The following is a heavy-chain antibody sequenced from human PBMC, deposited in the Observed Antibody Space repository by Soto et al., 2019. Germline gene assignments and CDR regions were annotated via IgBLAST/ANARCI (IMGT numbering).Heavy chain of an antibody. CDR1: GFTFSSYA. CDR2: ISGSGGST. V-gene: IGHV3-23*01. CDR3: AKDERITMIVVVISLDY. D-gene: IGHD3-22*01. J-gene: IGHJ4*02. Sequence: LRLSCAASGFTFSSYARSGVRQSPGKGLEWVSAISGSGGSTYYADSVKGRFTISRDNSKNTLYLQMNSLRAEDTAVYYCAKDERITMIVVVISLDYWGQGTLVTVAS.